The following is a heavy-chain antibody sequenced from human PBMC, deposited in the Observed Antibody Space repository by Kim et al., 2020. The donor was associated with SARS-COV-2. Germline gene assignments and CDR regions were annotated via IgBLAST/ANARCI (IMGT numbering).Heavy chain of an antibody. V-gene: IGHV4-39*01. CDR2: IYYSGST. D-gene: IGHD6-13*01. CDR3: ARTRSYIAAADDAFDI. CDR1: GGSISSSSYY. Sequence: SETLSLTCTVSGGSISSSSYYWGWIRQPPGKGLEWIGSIYYSGSTYYNPSLKSRVTISVDTSKNQFSLKLSSVTAADTAVYYCARTRSYIAAADDAFDIWGQGTMVTVSS. J-gene: IGHJ3*02.